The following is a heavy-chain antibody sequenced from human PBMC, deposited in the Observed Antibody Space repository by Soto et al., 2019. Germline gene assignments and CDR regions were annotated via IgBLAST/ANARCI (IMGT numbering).Heavy chain of an antibody. D-gene: IGHD6-19*01. CDR2: ISAYNGNT. V-gene: IGHV1-18*01. J-gene: IGHJ4*02. CDR1: GYTFTSYG. CDR3: AREHSSGWYGRVDFDY. Sequence: ASVKVSCKASGYTFTSYGISWVRQAPGQGLEWMGWISAYNGNTNYAQKLQGRVTMTTDTSTSTAYMELRSLRSDDTAVYYCAREHSSGWYGRVDFDYWGQGTLVTVSS.